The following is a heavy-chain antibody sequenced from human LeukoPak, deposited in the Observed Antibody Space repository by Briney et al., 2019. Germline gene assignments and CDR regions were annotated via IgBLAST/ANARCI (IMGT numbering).Heavy chain of an antibody. Sequence: ASVKVSCKASGYTFTSYGISWVRQAPGQGLEWMGWINTNTGNPTYAQGFTGRFVFSLDTSVNTAHLQISSLKAADTAVYYCTRGRFKLGRDYSDDYDNYYGMDVWGQGTTVTVSS. D-gene: IGHD4-17*01. CDR2: INTNTGNP. CDR3: TRGRFKLGRDYSDDYDNYYGMDV. CDR1: GYTFTSYG. V-gene: IGHV7-4-1*02. J-gene: IGHJ6*02.